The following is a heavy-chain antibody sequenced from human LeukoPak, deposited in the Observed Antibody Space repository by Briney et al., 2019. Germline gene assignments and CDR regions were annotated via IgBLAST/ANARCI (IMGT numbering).Heavy chain of an antibody. CDR1: GFTFSSYA. CDR2: ISGSGGST. J-gene: IGHJ3*02. V-gene: IGHV3-23*01. CDR3: AKVVAGRYCSSTSCYTMAFDI. Sequence: TGGSLRLSCAASGFTFSSYAMSWVRQAPGKGLEWVLAISGSGGSTYYADSVKGRFTISRDNSKNTLYLQMNSLRAEDTAVYYCAKVVAGRYCSSTSCYTMAFDIWGQGTMVTVSS. D-gene: IGHD2-2*02.